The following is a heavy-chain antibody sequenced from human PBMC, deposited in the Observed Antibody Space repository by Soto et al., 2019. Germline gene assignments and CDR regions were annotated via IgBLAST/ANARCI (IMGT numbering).Heavy chain of an antibody. CDR2: ISGYNGKT. CDR1: GYTFTSYG. CDR3: ARDWYDYDSSGYYFGSSDEYYYYGMDV. V-gene: IGHV1-18*01. D-gene: IGHD3-22*01. J-gene: IGHJ6*02. Sequence: ASVKVSCKASGYTFTSYGISWVRQAPGQGLEWMGWISGYNGKTNYAQKVQDRVTMTTDTSTSTVYLELRSLRFDDTAVYYCARDWYDYDSSGYYFGSSDEYYYYGMDVWGQGTTITVSS.